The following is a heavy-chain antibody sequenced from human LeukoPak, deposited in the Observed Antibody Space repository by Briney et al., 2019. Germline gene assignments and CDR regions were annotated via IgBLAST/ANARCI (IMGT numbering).Heavy chain of an antibody. Sequence: GGSLRLSCAASGFTFSRSWMGWVRQAPGKGLEWVANIKQDGTSKYYVDSVMGRFTISRDNAENSVYLQMNSLRAEDTAVYYCARDPRGWLVSFDYWGQGTLVTVSS. CDR1: GFTFSRSW. V-gene: IGHV3-7*01. CDR2: IKQDGTSK. D-gene: IGHD3-10*01. CDR3: ARDPRGWLVSFDY. J-gene: IGHJ4*02.